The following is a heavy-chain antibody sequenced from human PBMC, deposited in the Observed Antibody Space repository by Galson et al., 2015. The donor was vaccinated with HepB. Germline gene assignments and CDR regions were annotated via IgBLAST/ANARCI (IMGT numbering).Heavy chain of an antibody. J-gene: IGHJ6*02. V-gene: IGHV1-69*10. CDR1: RGSSNSYA. CDR2: IVPIFGVA. Sequence: SVKVSCKASRGSSNSYAISWVRQAPGQGLEWMGGIVPIFGVANYAQKFQGRVTITADKSTNTAYMELSSLRSEDTAIYYCARDLPVLGLYDYGMDVWGQGTTVTVSS. CDR3: ARDLPVLGLYDYGMDV. D-gene: IGHD3/OR15-3a*01.